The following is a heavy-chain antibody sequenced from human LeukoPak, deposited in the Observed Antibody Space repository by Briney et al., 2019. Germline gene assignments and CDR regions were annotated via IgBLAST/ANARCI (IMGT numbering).Heavy chain of an antibody. CDR3: ASGYYYDSSGYYWVPDY. CDR1: GYTFTSYG. CDR2: ISAYNGNT. V-gene: IGHV1-18*01. J-gene: IGHJ4*02. Sequence: ASVNVSCTASGYTFTSYGISWVRQAPGQGLEGMGWISAYNGNTNYAQKLQGRVTMNTDTSTSTAYMELRSLRSDDTAVYYCASGYYYDSSGYYWVPDYWGQGTLVTVSS. D-gene: IGHD3-22*01.